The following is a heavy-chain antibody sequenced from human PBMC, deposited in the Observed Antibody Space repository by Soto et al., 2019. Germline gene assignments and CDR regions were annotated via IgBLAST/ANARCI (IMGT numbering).Heavy chain of an antibody. V-gene: IGHV4-39*01. CDR2: IYYSGST. J-gene: IGHJ3*02. D-gene: IGHD4-17*01. CDR1: GGSISSSSYY. Sequence: SETLSLTCTVSGGSISSSSYYWGWIRQPPGKGLEWIGSIYYSGSTYYNPSLKSRVTISVDTSKNQFSLKLSSVTAADTAVYYCARHATTVTTAGAFDIWGQGTMVTVSS. CDR3: ARHATTVTTAGAFDI.